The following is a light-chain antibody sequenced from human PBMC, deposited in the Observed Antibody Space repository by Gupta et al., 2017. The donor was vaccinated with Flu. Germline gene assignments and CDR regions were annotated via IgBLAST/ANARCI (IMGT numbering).Light chain of an antibody. CDR1: SSDVGGYNY. J-gene: IGLJ2*01. V-gene: IGLV2-14*01. CDR3: SSYTSSSTLVV. CDR2: EVS. Sequence: QSALTQPASVSGSPGPSITISCTGTSSDVGGYNYVSWYQQHPGKAPKLMIYEVSNRPSGVSNRFSGSKPGNTASLTISGLQAEDEADYYCSSYTSSSTLVVFGGGTKLTVL.